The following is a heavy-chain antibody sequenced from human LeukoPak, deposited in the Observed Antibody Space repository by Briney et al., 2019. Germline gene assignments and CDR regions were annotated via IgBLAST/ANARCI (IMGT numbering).Heavy chain of an antibody. CDR3: ARGYYDFWSGYHDAFDI. V-gene: IGHV4-59*01. D-gene: IGHD3-3*01. J-gene: IGHJ3*02. Sequence: SETLSLTSSGSGVTISSYYWSWIRPAPGKGLEWIGYIYYSGSTNYNPSLERGVTISVDTSNNQFSLMLSSVTAANTVVYYCARGYYDFWSGYHDAFDIWGQGTMVTVSS. CDR2: IYYSGST. CDR1: GVTISSYY.